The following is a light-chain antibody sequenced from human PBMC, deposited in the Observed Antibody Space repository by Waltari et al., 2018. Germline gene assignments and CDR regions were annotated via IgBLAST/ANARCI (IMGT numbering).Light chain of an antibody. J-gene: IGKJ3*01. CDR1: QTISIY. CDR2: AAS. CDR3: QHSYSTPPFT. Sequence: DIQMTQSPSSLSASVGARVTISCRASQTISIYLNLFQQKPGKAPKLLIYAASSLQSGVPSRFSGSGSGTDFTLTISSLQPEDFATYYCQHSYSTPPFTFGPGTKVDIK. V-gene: IGKV1-39*01.